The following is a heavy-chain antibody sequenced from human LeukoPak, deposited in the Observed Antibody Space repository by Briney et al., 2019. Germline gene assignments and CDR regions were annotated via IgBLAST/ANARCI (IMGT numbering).Heavy chain of an antibody. D-gene: IGHD1-26*01. V-gene: IGHV3-23*01. Sequence: GGSLRLSCAASGFTFSSYAMSWVRQAPGKGLEWVSAISGSGGSTYYADSVKGRFTISRDNSKNTLYLQMNSLRAEDTTVYYCAKDHEWELPNLNWFDPWGQGTLVTVSS. CDR2: ISGSGGST. CDR3: AKDHEWELPNLNWFDP. CDR1: GFTFSSYA. J-gene: IGHJ5*02.